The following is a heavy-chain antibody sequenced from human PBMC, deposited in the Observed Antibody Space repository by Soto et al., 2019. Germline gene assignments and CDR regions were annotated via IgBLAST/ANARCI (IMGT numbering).Heavy chain of an antibody. CDR3: AHRLGWVDYGSGSYYDY. D-gene: IGHD3-10*01. Sequence: QITLKESGPTLVKPTQTLTLTCTFSGFSLSTSGVGVGWIRQPPGKALEWLALIYWDDDKRYSPSLKSRLTITKDTSKNQVVLTMTNMDPVDTATYYCAHRLGWVDYGSGSYYDYWGQGTLVTVSS. J-gene: IGHJ4*02. CDR1: GFSLSTSGVG. V-gene: IGHV2-5*02. CDR2: IYWDDDK.